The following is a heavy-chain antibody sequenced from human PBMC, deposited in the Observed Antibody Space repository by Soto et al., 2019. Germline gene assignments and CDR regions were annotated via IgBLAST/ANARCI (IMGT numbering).Heavy chain of an antibody. Sequence: GGSLRLSCAASGFTFSSYAMSWVRQAPGKGLEWVSAISGSGGSTYYADSVKGRFTISRDNSKNTLYLQMNSLRAEDTAVYYCAKSGGNIVVVPAATYYYYYMDVWGKGTTVTVSS. D-gene: IGHD2-2*01. CDR1: GFTFSSYA. J-gene: IGHJ6*03. CDR2: ISGSGGST. V-gene: IGHV3-23*01. CDR3: AKSGGNIVVVPAATYYYYYMDV.